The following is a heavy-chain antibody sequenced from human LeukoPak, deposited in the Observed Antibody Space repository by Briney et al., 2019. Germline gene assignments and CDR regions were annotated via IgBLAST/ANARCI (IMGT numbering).Heavy chain of an antibody. Sequence: GGSLRLSCAASGFTFSSYAMHWVRQAPGKGLEWVAVISYDGSNKYYADSVKGRFTISRDNSKNTLYLQMNSLRAEDTAVYYCARTGVSASSEEYYFDYWGQGTLVTVSS. D-gene: IGHD3-10*01. CDR3: ARTGVSASSEEYYFDY. V-gene: IGHV3-30-3*01. CDR2: ISYDGSNK. J-gene: IGHJ4*02. CDR1: GFTFSSYA.